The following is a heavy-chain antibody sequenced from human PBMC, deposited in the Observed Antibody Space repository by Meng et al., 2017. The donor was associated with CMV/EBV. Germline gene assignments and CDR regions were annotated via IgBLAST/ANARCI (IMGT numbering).Heavy chain of an antibody. CDR3: ARDLPYCSSTSCYSTWYYYYGMDV. CDR2: INSDGSST. D-gene: IGHD2-2*02. CDR1: GFTFSSYW. Sequence: GGLLRLSCAASGFTFSSYWMHWVRQAPGKGLVWVSRINSDGSSTSYADSVKGRFTISRDNAKNTLYLQMNSLRAEDTAVYYCARDLPYCSSTSCYSTWYYYYGMDVWGQGTTVTVSS. J-gene: IGHJ6*02. V-gene: IGHV3-74*01.